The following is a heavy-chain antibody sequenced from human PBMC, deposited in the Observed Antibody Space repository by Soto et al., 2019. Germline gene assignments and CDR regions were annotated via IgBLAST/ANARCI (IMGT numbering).Heavy chain of an antibody. CDR2: INPSGGST. CDR1: GYTFTSYG. V-gene: IGHV1-46*01. D-gene: IGHD2-8*02. Sequence: ASVKVSCKASGYTFTSYGISWVRQAPGQGLEWMGWINPSGGSTSYAQKFQGRVTMTRDTSTSTVYMELSSLRSEDTAVYYCARVSSTGKGHFDYWGQGTLVTVSS. CDR3: ARVSSTGKGHFDY. J-gene: IGHJ4*02.